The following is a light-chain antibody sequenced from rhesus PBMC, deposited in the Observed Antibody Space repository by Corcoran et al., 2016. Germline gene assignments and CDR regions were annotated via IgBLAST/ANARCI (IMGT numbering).Light chain of an antibody. CDR2: RAS. CDR1: QRLSNY. V-gene: IGKV1S9*01. J-gene: IGKJ2*01. CDR3: QQGYSYPYS. Sequence: DIQMTQSPSSLSASVGDRVTITCQASQRLSNYLNWYPQKPGKISKLLIYRASSVQSGIPSRFSGSGSGTEFTLTSSSLQPEDFATYYCQQGYSYPYSFGQGTKVEIK.